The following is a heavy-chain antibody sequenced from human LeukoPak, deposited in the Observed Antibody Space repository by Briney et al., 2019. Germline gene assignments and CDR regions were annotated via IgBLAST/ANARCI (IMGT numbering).Heavy chain of an antibody. CDR2: IYYSGST. V-gene: IGHV4-39*01. Sequence: SETLSLTCTVSGGSISSSSYYWGWIRQPPGKVLEWIGSIYYSGSTYDNRSLKSRVTISVDTSKNQFSLKLSSVTAADTAVYYCARSSANYYDSSGYYYVPPYYFDYWGQGTLVTVSS. CDR3: ARSSANYYDSSGYYYVPPYYFDY. J-gene: IGHJ4*02. D-gene: IGHD3-22*01. CDR1: GGSISSSSYY.